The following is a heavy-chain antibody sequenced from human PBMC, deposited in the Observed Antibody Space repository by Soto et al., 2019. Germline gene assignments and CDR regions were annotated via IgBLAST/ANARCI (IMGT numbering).Heavy chain of an antibody. J-gene: IGHJ5*01. CDR1: GFTFQDYA. CDR3: VKDGGCSSSCCFNNWFDS. Sequence: EVQLVESGGDLIQPGRSLRLSCAASGFTFQDYAMHWVRQAPGKGLEWVSVIRWNSDNIVYAASVKGRFTISRDNAKNSLYLQMNSLRAEDTAMYHCVKDGGCSSSCCFNNWFDSWGQGTLVTVSS. D-gene: IGHD2-2*01. CDR2: IRWNSDNI. V-gene: IGHV3-9*01.